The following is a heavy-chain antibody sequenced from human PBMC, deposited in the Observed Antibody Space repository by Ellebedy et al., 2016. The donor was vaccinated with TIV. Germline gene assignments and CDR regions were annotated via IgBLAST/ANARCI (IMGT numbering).Heavy chain of an antibody. CDR1: GFIFNTYS. CDR2: ISNRDGIV. D-gene: IGHD3-10*01. J-gene: IGHJ2*01. CDR3: VRDAAGTQGTYWYFDL. V-gene: IGHV3-48*02. Sequence: GGSLRLSCAASGFIFNTYSMNWVRQAPGKRLEWISYISNRDGIVYYADSVEGQFTISRDDARNSLSLQMNSLRDEDTAIYYCVRDAAGTQGTYWYFDLWGRGTLVTVSS.